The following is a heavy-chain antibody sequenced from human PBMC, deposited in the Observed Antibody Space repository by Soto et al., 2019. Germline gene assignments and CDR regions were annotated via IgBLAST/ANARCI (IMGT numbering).Heavy chain of an antibody. J-gene: IGHJ5*02. Sequence: GGSLRLSCAASGFTFASHAMNWVRQAPGRGLQWVSTITDSGGRTYYADSVKGRFTISRDNSKNTLSLQMNNLRAEDTAIYYCAKDLGSSSPNWFDPWGPGTLVTVSS. D-gene: IGHD6-6*01. CDR2: ITDSGGRT. V-gene: IGHV3-23*01. CDR1: GFTFASHA. CDR3: AKDLGSSSPNWFDP.